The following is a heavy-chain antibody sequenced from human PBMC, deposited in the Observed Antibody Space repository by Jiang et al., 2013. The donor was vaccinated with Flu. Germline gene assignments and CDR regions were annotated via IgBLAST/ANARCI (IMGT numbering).Heavy chain of an antibody. J-gene: IGHJ3*02. V-gene: IGHV3-30-3*01. CDR1: GFTFSSYA. CDR3: ARSVTAMVSGRAFDI. Sequence: SCAASGFTFSSYAMHWVRQAPGKGLEWVAVISYDGSNKYYADSVKGRFTISRDNSKNTLYLQMNSLRAEDTAVYYCARSVTAMVSGRAFDIWGPRDNGHRLF. D-gene: IGHD5-18*01. CDR2: ISYDGSNK.